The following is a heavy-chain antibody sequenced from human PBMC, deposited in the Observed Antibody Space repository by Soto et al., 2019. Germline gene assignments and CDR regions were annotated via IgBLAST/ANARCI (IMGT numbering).Heavy chain of an antibody. V-gene: IGHV4-59*08. CDR1: GGSISSYY. CDR3: ARRYGSCFDY. J-gene: IGHJ4*02. D-gene: IGHD5-18*01. CDR2: IYYSGST. Sequence: QVQLQESGPGLVNPSETLSLTCTVSGGSISSYYWSWIRKPPGKGLEWIGYIYYSGSTNYNPSLKSRVTISVDTSKYQDSLKLSSVTAADTAVYYCARRYGSCFDYWCQGTLVTVSS.